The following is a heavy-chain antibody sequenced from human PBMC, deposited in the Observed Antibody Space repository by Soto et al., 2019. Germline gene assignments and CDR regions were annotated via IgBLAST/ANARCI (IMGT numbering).Heavy chain of an antibody. CDR1: GFTFSNFA. CDR2: ISGTGHRT. V-gene: IGHV3-23*01. CDR3: VKEARGYSDICSACFDS. J-gene: IGHJ4*02. D-gene: IGHD3-3*01. Sequence: EVHLLESGGGLVQPGGSLRLSCAASGFTFSNFAVSWVRQTPEKGLEWVSAISGTGHRTYYADSAKGRFTVSRDNYKNIPYLKMKSPGAEDTALYYCVKEARGYSDICSACFDSWGQGTLVTVAS.